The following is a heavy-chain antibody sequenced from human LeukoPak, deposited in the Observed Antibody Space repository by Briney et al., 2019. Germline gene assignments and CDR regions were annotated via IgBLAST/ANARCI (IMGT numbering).Heavy chain of an antibody. CDR2: IYTSGST. Sequence: PSETLSLTCTVSGGSISSGDYYWSWIRQPAGKGLEWIGRIYTSGSTNYNPSLKSRVTMSVDTSKNQFSLKLSSVTAADTAVYYCARETSVENNYYYYMDVWGKGTTVTVSS. V-gene: IGHV4-61*02. CDR3: ARETSVENNYYYYMDV. CDR1: GGSISSGDYY. D-gene: IGHD1/OR15-1a*01. J-gene: IGHJ6*03.